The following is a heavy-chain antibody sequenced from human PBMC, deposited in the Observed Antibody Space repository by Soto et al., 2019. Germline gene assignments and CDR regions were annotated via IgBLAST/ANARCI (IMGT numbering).Heavy chain of an antibody. CDR2: IYYSGST. J-gene: IGHJ4*02. D-gene: IGHD5-18*01. Sequence: SETLSLTCTVSGGSISTYFWSWIRQPPGKGLEWIGYIYYSGSTNYNPSLKSRVTISVDTSKNQFSLILRSVTAADTAVYYCARGLGDTAMVRLDYWGQGTLVTVSS. CDR3: ARGLGDTAMVRLDY. V-gene: IGHV4-59*01. CDR1: GGSISTYF.